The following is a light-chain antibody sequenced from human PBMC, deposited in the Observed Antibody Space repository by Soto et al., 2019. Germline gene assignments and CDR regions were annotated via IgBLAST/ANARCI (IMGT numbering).Light chain of an antibody. CDR2: LND. Sequence: QSVLTQPPSLSATPGQRVNISCSGSFSNIGDNAVNWYQHLPGAAPKLLIYLNDQRPSGVPDRFSGSKSGTSAFLAISGLQSEDEADYYCAAWDDSLNALFGTGTKVTVL. CDR3: AAWDDSLNAL. CDR1: FSNIGDNA. J-gene: IGLJ1*01. V-gene: IGLV1-44*01.